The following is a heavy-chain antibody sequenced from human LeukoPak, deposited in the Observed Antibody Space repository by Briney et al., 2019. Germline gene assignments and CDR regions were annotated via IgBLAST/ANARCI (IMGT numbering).Heavy chain of an antibody. V-gene: IGHV1-69*05. CDR2: IIPIFGTA. D-gene: IGHD2-2*01. CDR3: AREGAYCSSTSCPDYYFDY. Sequence: SVKVSCKASGGTFSSYAISWARQAPGQGLEWMGGIIPIFGTANYAQKLQGRVTMTTDTSTSTAYMELRSLRFDDTAVYYCAREGAYCSSTSCPDYYFDYWGQGTLVIVSS. CDR1: GGTFSSYA. J-gene: IGHJ4*02.